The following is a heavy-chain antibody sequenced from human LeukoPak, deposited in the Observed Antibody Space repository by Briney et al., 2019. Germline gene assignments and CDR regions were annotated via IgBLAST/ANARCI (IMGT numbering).Heavy chain of an antibody. J-gene: IGHJ4*02. CDR3: AKDLTVTTLFDY. Sequence: PGVSLRLSCAASGFTFSSYARSWVRQAPGKGLEWVSAISGSGGSTYYADSVKGRFTISRDNSKNTLYLQMNSLRAEDTAVYYCAKDLTVTTLFDYWGQGTLVTVSP. CDR1: GFTFSSYA. D-gene: IGHD4-17*01. V-gene: IGHV3-23*01. CDR2: ISGSGGST.